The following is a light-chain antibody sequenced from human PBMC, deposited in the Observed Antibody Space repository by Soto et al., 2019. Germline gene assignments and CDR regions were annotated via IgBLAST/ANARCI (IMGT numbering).Light chain of an antibody. CDR3: RQYGSSPSYT. CDR1: QSVSSSSY. V-gene: IGKV3-20*01. J-gene: IGKJ2*01. CDR2: GAS. Sequence: EIVLTQSTGTLSLSPGERATLSCRASQSVSSSSYLAWYQQKPGQAPRLLIYGASSRATGIPDRFSGSGSATDFTLTISRLEPEDLAVYYCRQYGSSPSYTFGQGTKLEIK.